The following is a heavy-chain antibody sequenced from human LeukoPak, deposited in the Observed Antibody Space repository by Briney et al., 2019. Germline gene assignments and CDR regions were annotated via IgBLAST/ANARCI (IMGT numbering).Heavy chain of an antibody. CDR2: INHSGST. V-gene: IGHV4-34*01. D-gene: IGHD5-18*01. Sequence: SETLSLTCAVYGGSFSGYYWSWIRQPPGKGLEWIGEINHSGSTNYNPSLKSRVTISVDTYKNQFSLKLTSVTAADTAVYYCARKALDTAMAFDYWGQGTLVNVSS. J-gene: IGHJ4*02. CDR3: ARKALDTAMAFDY. CDR1: GGSFSGYY.